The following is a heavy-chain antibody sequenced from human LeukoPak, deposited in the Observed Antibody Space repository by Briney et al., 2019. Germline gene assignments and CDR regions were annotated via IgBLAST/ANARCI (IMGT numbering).Heavy chain of an antibody. V-gene: IGHV1-46*01. CDR3: ARGRDSSGWYANWFDP. D-gene: IGHD6-19*01. Sequence: ASVKVSCKASGYTFTSYYMHWVRQAPGHGLEWMGIINPSGGSTSYAQKFQGRVTMTRDTSTSTVYMELSSLRSEDTAVYYCARGRDSSGWYANWFDPWGQGTLVTVSS. J-gene: IGHJ5*02. CDR2: INPSGGST. CDR1: GYTFTSYY.